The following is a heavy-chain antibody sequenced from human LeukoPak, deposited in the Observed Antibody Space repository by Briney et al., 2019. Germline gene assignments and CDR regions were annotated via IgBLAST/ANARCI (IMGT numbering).Heavy chain of an antibody. Sequence: GGSLRLSCAASGFTVSSNYMSWVRQAPGKGLEWISVIYSGGSTYYADSVKGRFTISRDNSKNTLYLQMNSLRAEDTAVYYCAKDLRSLEPGIAVAGTVPWGQGTLVTVSS. CDR1: GFTVSSNY. V-gene: IGHV3-53*01. J-gene: IGHJ4*02. CDR2: IYSGGST. CDR3: AKDLRSLEPGIAVAGTVP. D-gene: IGHD6-19*01.